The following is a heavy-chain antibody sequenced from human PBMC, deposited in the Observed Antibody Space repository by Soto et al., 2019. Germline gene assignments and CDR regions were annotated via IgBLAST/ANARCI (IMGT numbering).Heavy chain of an antibody. CDR1: GFSLSTSGVG. CDR2: IYWDDDK. J-gene: IGHJ4*02. Sequence: QITLKESGPTLVKPTQTLTPTCTFSGFSLSTSGVGVGWIRQPPGKALEWLALIYWDDDKRYSPSLKSRLTITKDTSKNQVVLTMTNMDPVDTATYYCAHCLRAWVPFDYWGQGTLVTVSS. CDR3: AHCLRAWVPFDY. V-gene: IGHV2-5*02. D-gene: IGHD1-26*01.